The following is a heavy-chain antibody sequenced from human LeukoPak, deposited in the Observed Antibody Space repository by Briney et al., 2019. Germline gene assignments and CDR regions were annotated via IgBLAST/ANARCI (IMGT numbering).Heavy chain of an antibody. V-gene: IGHV5-51*01. D-gene: IGHD3-10*01. CDR2: IYPGDSDT. J-gene: IGHJ5*02. CDR3: ARQEDYYGSGSYMGWFDP. Sequence: GESLKISCKGSGYSFTSYWIGWARQMPGKGLEWMGIIYPGDSDTRYSPSFQGQVTISADKSISTAYLQWSSLKASDTAMYYCARQEDYYGSGSYMGWFDPWGQGTLVTVSS. CDR1: GYSFTSYW.